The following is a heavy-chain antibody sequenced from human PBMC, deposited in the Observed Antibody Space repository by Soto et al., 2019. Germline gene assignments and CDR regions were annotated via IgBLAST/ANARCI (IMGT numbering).Heavy chain of an antibody. CDR2: ISSSSSFI. CDR1: GFTFSSYS. CDR3: AVGEETGTPYFGN. Sequence: EVQLLESGGGLVKPGGSLRLSCTASGFTFSSYSMNWVRRAPGKGLEWVSSISSSSSFIYSAVSVKGRFTISRDNAKNSLYLQMNSLRAEDTAVYYCAVGEETGTPYFGNWGQGTLVTVSS. V-gene: IGHV3-21*01. J-gene: IGHJ4*02. D-gene: IGHD1-7*01.